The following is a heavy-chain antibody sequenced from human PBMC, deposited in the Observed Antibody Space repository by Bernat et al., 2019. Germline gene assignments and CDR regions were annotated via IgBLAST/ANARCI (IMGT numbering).Heavy chain of an antibody. V-gene: IGHV2-70*15. CDR1: GFSLSTSGMC. CDR3: TRGFDCDYIWEKVD. J-gene: IGHJ4*02. Sequence: QVTLRESGPALVKPTQTLTLTCTFSGFSLSTSGMCVSWIRQPPGKALEWLARIDWDDDKYYSTSLKTRLTISKDTSKNQVVLTMTNMDPVDKATYYCTRGFDCDYIWEKVDWGQGTLVTVSS. D-gene: IGHD3-16*01. CDR2: IDWDDDK.